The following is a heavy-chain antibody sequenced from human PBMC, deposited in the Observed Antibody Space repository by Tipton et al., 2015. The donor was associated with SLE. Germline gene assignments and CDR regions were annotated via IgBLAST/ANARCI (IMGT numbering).Heavy chain of an antibody. V-gene: IGHV4-4*07. J-gene: IGHJ5*02. Sequence: TLSLTCAVYGGSFSGYYWSWIRQPAGKGLEWIGRIYTSGSTNYNPSLKSRVTMSVDTSKNQFSLKLSSVTAADTAVYYCARDRPDCSGGSCYPRWFDPWGQGTLVTVSS. CDR3: ARDRPDCSGGSCYPRWFDP. D-gene: IGHD2-15*01. CDR1: GGSFSGYY. CDR2: IYTSGST.